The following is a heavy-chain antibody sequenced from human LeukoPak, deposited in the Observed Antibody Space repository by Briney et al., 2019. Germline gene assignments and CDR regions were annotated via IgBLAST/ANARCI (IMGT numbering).Heavy chain of an antibody. V-gene: IGHV4-59*12. CDR3: ARARGMGTLDF. J-gene: IGHJ4*02. CDR1: GGSISSYY. Sequence: KPSETLSLTCTVSGGSISSYYWSWIRQPPGKGLEWIGYIYYSGSTNYNPSLKSRVTISVDMSKNQFSLKLNSVTAADTAVYYCARARGMGTLDFWGQGTLVTVPS. D-gene: IGHD3-16*01. CDR2: IYYSGST.